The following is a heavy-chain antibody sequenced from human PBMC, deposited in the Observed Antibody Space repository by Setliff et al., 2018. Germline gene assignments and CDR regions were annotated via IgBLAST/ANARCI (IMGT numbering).Heavy chain of an antibody. V-gene: IGHV4-38-2*02. CDR1: GYSISSGYY. CDR3: ARDPPGSPHFDY. J-gene: IGHJ4*02. Sequence: PSETLSLTCTASGYSISSGYYWGWIRQPPGKGLEWIGSIYHSGSTYYNPSLKSRVTISVDTSKNQFSLKLSSVTAADTAVYYCARDPPGSPHFDYWGQGTLVTVSS. CDR2: IYHSGST. D-gene: IGHD6-13*01.